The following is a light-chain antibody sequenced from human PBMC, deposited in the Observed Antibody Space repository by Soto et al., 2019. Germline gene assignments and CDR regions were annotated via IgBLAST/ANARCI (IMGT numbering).Light chain of an antibody. CDR1: SSDIGAGYD. J-gene: IGLJ1*01. Sequence: QSVLTQPPSVSGAPGQRVTISCTGSSSDIGAGYDVHWYQQLPGTAPKLLIYDNNNRPSGVPDRFSGSKSGTSASLAITGLQAEDEADYYCQSYDNSLSGSYVFGTGTKVTVL. CDR2: DNN. CDR3: QSYDNSLSGSYV. V-gene: IGLV1-40*01.